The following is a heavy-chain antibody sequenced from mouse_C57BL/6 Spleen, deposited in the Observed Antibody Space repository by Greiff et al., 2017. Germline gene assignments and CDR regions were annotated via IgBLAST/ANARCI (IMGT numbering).Heavy chain of an antibody. J-gene: IGHJ2*01. CDR2: IDPEDGDT. D-gene: IGHD2-3*01. V-gene: IGHV14-1*01. CDR3: TADGYYGY. Sequence: EVQLQQSGAELVRPGASVKLSCTASGFNIKDYYMHWVKQRPGQGLEWIGRIDPEDGDTEYAPKIQGKATMTADKSSNTAYLQLSSQTSEDSAVYFCTADGYYGYWGKGTTLTVSS. CDR1: GFNIKDYY.